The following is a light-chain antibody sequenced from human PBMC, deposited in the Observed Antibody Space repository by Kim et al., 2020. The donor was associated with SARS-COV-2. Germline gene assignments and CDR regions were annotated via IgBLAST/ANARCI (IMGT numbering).Light chain of an antibody. CDR3: QQYNSYSWT. Sequence: ASVGDRVTIPCRASQSISSWLAWYQQKPGKAPKLLIYKASSVESGVPSRCSGSGSGTEFTLTISSLQPDEFATYYCQQYNSYSWTFGQGTKVDIK. V-gene: IGKV1-5*03. CDR2: KAS. CDR1: QSISSW. J-gene: IGKJ1*01.